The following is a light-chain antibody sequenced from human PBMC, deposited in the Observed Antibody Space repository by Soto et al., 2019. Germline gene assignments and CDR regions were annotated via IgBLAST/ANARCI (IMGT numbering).Light chain of an antibody. CDR2: AAS. CDR3: QQLDRYPIFT. J-gene: IGKJ3*01. V-gene: IGKV1-9*01. Sequence: DIQLTQSPSFLSASVGDRVTITCRASQGISTYLAWDQQKPGKAPKLLIYAASTLQSGVPSRFSGSGSGTEFTLTISSLQPEDFATYYCQQLDRYPIFTFGPGTKVDIK. CDR1: QGISTY.